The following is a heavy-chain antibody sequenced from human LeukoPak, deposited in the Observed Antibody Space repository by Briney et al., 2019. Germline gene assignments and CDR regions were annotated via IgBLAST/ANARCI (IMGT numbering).Heavy chain of an antibody. CDR2: INHSGSA. CDR1: GGPFSAYY. V-gene: IGHV4-34*01. Sequence: SETLSLTCAVSGGPFSAYYWTWIRQPPGKGLEWIGEINHSGSANYNPSLKSRVTISLDTSKNQFSLKLSSVTAADTAVYYCARGQGTVTTHWGQGTLVTVSS. D-gene: IGHD4-17*01. CDR3: ARGQGTVTTH. J-gene: IGHJ4*02.